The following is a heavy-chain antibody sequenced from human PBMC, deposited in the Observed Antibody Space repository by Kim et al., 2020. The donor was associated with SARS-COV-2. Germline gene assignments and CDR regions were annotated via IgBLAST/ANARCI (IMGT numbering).Heavy chain of an antibody. D-gene: IGHD4-4*01. J-gene: IGHJ6*03. V-gene: IGHV3-49*02. CDR3: TRHDYSNYYYYYYMDV. Sequence: ASVKGRFTISRDDSKSIAYLQMNSLKTEDTAVYYCTRHDYSNYYYYYYMDVWGKGTTVTVSS.